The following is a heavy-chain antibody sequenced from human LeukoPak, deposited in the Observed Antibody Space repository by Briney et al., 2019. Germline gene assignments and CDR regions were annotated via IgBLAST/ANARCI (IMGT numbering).Heavy chain of an antibody. CDR1: GGSISSYY. J-gene: IGHJ4*02. CDR2: IYYSGST. V-gene: IGHV4-59*04. D-gene: IGHD3-10*01. CDR3: AGYGSGSYTFDY. Sequence: PSETLSLTCTVSGGSISSYYWSWIRQPPGKGLEWIGSIYYSGSTYYNPSLKSRVTISVDTSKNQFSLKLSSVTAADTAVYYCAGYGSGSYTFDYWGQGTLVTVSS.